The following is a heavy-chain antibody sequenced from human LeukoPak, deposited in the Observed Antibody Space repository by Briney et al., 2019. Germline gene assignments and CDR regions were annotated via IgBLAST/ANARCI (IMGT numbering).Heavy chain of an antibody. Sequence: GGSLRLSCAVSGFTFSSYWMTWVRQAPGKGLEWVANIKQDGSEKYYADSVQGRFTISRDNAENILYLQINNLRSEDTAVYYCARYSSSSGGASYYLDYWGHGTLVTVSS. CDR1: GFTFSSYW. D-gene: IGHD6-6*01. V-gene: IGHV3-7*01. J-gene: IGHJ4*01. CDR3: ARYSSSSGGASYYLDY. CDR2: IKQDGSEK.